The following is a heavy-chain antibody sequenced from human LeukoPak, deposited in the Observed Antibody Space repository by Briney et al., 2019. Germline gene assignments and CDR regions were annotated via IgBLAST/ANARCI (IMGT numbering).Heavy chain of an antibody. Sequence: PGGSLRLSCAASGFTFRTSSMNWVRQAPGRGLVWVSRINSDGSTTSYADSVKGRFTISRDNAKHTLYLQMNSLRVEDTAVYYCARDEYSGSYYVGYWGQGTLVTVSS. CDR2: INSDGSTT. V-gene: IGHV3-74*01. CDR3: ARDEYSGSYYVGY. J-gene: IGHJ4*02. CDR1: GFTFRTSS. D-gene: IGHD1-26*01.